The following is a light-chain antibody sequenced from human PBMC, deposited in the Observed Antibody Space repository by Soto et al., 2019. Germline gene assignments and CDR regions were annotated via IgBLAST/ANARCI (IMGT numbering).Light chain of an antibody. CDR1: QSVSSN. CDR2: GAS. Sequence: EIVMTQSPATLSVSPGERATLSCRASQSVSSNLAWYQQKPGQAPRLLIYGASTRATGIPARFSGSGSETEFTLPISSLQSEDFAVYYCQQYNKWPPITFGQGTRLEIK. CDR3: QQYNKWPPIT. V-gene: IGKV3-15*01. J-gene: IGKJ5*01.